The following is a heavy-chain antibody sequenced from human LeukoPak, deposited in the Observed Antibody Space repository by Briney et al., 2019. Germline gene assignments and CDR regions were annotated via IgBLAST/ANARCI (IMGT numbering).Heavy chain of an antibody. CDR2: INPNSGAT. Sequence: ASVKVSCKASGYTFTGYYMHWVRQAPGQGLEWMGWINPNSGATNHAQKFQGRVTMTRDTSITTAYMELSSLRSDDTAIFYCATGVNFDYWGQGTLVSVSS. J-gene: IGHJ4*02. V-gene: IGHV1-2*02. CDR1: GYTFTGYY. CDR3: ATGVNFDY.